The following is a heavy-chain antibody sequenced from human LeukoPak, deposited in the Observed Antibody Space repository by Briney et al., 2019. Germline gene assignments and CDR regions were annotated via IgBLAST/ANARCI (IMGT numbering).Heavy chain of an antibody. V-gene: IGHV4-31*03. CDR2: IYYSGST. J-gene: IGHJ4*02. CDR3: ARTREHYYDSSGYYPLFDY. Sequence: PSETLSLTCTVSGGSISSGGYYWSWIRQHPGKGLEWIGYIYYSGSTYYNPSLKSRVTISVDTSKNQFSLNLSSVTAADTAVYYCARTREHYYDSSGYYPLFDYWGQGTLVTVSS. CDR1: GGSISSGGYY. D-gene: IGHD3-22*01.